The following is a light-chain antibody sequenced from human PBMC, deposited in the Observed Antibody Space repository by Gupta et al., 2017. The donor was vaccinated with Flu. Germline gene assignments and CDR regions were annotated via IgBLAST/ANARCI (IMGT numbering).Light chain of an antibody. V-gene: IGKV3-20*01. J-gene: IGKJ3*01. CDR3: QQYGSSPFT. CDR1: QSVSSSY. CDR2: GAS. Sequence: DIVFTQSPGTLSLSPGERATLSCRASQSVSSSYLAWYQQKPGQAPRLLIYGASSRATGIPDRFSGSGSGTDFTLTISRLEPEDFAVYYCQQYGSSPFTFGPGTKVDIK.